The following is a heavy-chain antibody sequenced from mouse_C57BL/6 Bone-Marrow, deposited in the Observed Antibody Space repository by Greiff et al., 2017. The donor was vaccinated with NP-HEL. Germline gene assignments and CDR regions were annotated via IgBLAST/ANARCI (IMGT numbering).Heavy chain of an antibody. D-gene: IGHD1-1*01. CDR2: IYPVSGET. J-gene: IGHJ4*01. V-gene: IGHV1-11*01. CDR1: GYTFTDHI. Sequence: VQLQQSGAELASPGASVTLSCKASGYTFTDHIMNWVKKRPGQGLEWIGRIYPVSGETKYNQKFMGKATFSVDRSSSTVYMVLNSLTSEDPAVYYCSITTVVDPYAMDYWGQGTSVTVSS. CDR3: SITTVVDPYAMDY.